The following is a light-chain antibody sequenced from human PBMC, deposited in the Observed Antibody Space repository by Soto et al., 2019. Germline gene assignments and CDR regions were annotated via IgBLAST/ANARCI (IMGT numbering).Light chain of an antibody. CDR2: DAS. CDR1: QSVSSN. J-gene: IGKJ1*01. V-gene: IGKV3-15*01. CDR3: QQYNNWPPWT. Sequence: ETVMTQSPATLSVSPGERATHSCRASQSVSSNLAWYQQKPGQAPRLLIYDASTRATGIPARFSGSGSGTEFTLTISSLQSEDFALYYCQQYNNWPPWTFGQGTKVDIK.